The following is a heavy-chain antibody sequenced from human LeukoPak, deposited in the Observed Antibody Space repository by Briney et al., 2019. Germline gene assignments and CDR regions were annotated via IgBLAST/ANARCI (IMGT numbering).Heavy chain of an antibody. J-gene: IGHJ6*04. CDR3: ARVGRRYDFCLDV. CDR1: GGSFSVYD. D-gene: IGHD3-3*01. Sequence: PSETLSLTCAVYGGSFSVYDWTWIRQPPGKGLEWIGEINHSGSSSHNPSLKSRVTISVDTSSNQFSLKLNSVTAADTAVYYCARVGRRYDFCLDVWGKGTTVTVSS. CDR2: INHSGSS. V-gene: IGHV4-34*01.